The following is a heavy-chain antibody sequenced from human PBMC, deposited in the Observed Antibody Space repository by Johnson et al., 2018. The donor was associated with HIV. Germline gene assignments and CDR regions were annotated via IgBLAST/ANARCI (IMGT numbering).Heavy chain of an antibody. J-gene: IGHJ3*02. D-gene: IGHD3-22*01. Sequence: QVQLVESGGGVVQPGRSLRLSCAASGFTFSNFAIHWVRQAPGKGLEWVAVVSYDGSNKYYADSVKGRFTISRDNSKNTLYLQMNSLRAEDTAVYYCARVDRGAFDIWGQGTMVTVSS. CDR1: GFTFSNFA. CDR2: VSYDGSNK. V-gene: IGHV3-30*14. CDR3: ARVDRGAFDI.